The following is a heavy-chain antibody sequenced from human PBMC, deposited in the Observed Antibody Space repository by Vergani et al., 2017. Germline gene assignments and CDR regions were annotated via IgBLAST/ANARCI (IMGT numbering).Heavy chain of an antibody. Sequence: QVQLVQSGAEVKKPGASVKVSCKASGYTFTSYDINWVRQATGQGLEWMGWMNPNSGNTGYAQKFQGRVTMTRNTSISTAYMELSSLRSEDTAVYYWARGQDRVRGVQFDYWGQGTLVTVSS. CDR2: MNPNSGNT. J-gene: IGHJ4*02. V-gene: IGHV1-8*01. CDR3: ARGQDRVRGVQFDY. D-gene: IGHD3-10*01. CDR1: GYTFTSYD.